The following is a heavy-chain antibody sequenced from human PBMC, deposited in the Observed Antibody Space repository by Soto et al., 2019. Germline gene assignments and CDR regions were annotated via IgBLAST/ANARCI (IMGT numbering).Heavy chain of an antibody. CDR1: GFTFSSYD. V-gene: IGHV3-13*01. Sequence: GGSLRLSCAASGFTFSSYDMHWVRQATGKGLEWVSAIGTAGDTYYPGSVKGRFTISRENAKNSLYLQMNSLRAEDTAVYYCARASTYGWFDPWGQGTLVTVSS. CDR2: IGTAGDT. D-gene: IGHD3-10*01. J-gene: IGHJ5*02. CDR3: ARASTYGWFDP.